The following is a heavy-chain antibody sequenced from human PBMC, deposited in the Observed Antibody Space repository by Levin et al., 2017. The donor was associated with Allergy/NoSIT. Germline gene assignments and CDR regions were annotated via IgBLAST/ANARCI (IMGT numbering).Heavy chain of an antibody. CDR1: GFTFSSYG. CDR2: IWYDGSNK. V-gene: IGHV3-33*01. J-gene: IGHJ6*02. D-gene: IGHD6-19*01. CDR3: ARDLVAVAGKYYYYYGMDV. Sequence: GESLKISCAASGFTFSSYGMHWVRQAPGKGLEWVAVIWYDGSNKYYADSVKGRFTISRDNSKNTLYLQMNSLRAEDTAVYYCARDLVAVAGKYYYYYGMDVWGQGTTVTVSS.